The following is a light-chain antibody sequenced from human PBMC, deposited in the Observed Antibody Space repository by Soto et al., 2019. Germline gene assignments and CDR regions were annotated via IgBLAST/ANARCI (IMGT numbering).Light chain of an antibody. J-gene: IGKJ1*01. CDR2: GAS. V-gene: IGKV3-11*02. CDR3: QQHSHWPPWT. Sequence: EVVLTQSPATLSLSPGERATLSCRASQNVRTFFDWYQQKPGQAPRLLIYGASNRATGIPARFSGSGSGRDFTLTISSLEPEDFAVYYCQQHSHWPPWTFGQGTRVEIQ. CDR1: QNVRTF.